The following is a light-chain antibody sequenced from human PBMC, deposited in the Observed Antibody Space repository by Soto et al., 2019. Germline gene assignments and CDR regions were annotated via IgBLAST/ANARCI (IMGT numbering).Light chain of an antibody. CDR1: QSISSW. CDR2: DAS. Sequence: DIQMTQSPSTLSASVGDRVTITCRASQSISSWLAWYQQKPGKAPKLLIYDASSLESGVPSRFSGSGSGTEFTRTISSLQPDYFATYYCQQYNIYSPWTFGQGTKVEIK. V-gene: IGKV1-5*01. J-gene: IGKJ1*01. CDR3: QQYNIYSPWT.